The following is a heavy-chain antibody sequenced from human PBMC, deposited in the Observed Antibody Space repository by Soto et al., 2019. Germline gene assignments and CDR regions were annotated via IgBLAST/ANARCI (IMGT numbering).Heavy chain of an antibody. J-gene: IGHJ4*02. V-gene: IGHV3-53*01. CDR3: ARDADSSGLHY. CDR2: IYPAGPT. CDR1: GFTVSGLF. Sequence: PGESMKICYAASGFTVSGLFMNWVRKAPGKGLEWVSVIYPAGPTYYADSVKGRFTISRDNSKNTLFLQLNNLRAEDTAVYYCARDADSSGLHYWGQGILVTVSS. D-gene: IGHD6-19*01.